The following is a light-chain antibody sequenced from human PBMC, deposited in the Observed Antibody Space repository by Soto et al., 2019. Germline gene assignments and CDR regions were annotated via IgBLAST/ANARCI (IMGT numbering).Light chain of an antibody. J-gene: IGKJ1*01. CDR1: QSVSTN. V-gene: IGKV3-20*01. CDR2: GAS. CDR3: QQYGSSPWT. Sequence: LTQAPSSLPGSPPDSVTLPCRASQSVSTNLAWYQQKPGQAPSLLIYGASSRATGVPDRFSGSGSGTDFTLTISRLEPEDFAVYYCQQYGSSPWTFGQGTKVDIK.